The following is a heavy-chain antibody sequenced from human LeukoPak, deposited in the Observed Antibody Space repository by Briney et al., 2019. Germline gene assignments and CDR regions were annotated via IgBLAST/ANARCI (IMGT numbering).Heavy chain of an antibody. CDR2: ISAYNGNT. J-gene: IGHJ5*02. Sequence: ASVKVSCKASGYTFTSYGISWVRQAPGQGLEWMGWISAYNGNTSYAQKLQGRVTMTTDTSTSTAYMELRSLRSDDTAVYYCARDYYDSSGYYYWFDPWGQGTLVTVSS. CDR3: ARDYYDSSGYYYWFDP. CDR1: GYTFTSYG. D-gene: IGHD3-22*01. V-gene: IGHV1-18*01.